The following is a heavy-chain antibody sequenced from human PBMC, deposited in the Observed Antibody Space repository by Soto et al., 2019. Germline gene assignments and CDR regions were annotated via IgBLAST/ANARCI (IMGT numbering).Heavy chain of an antibody. Sequence: SETLSLTCVVSTGSINNYYWSWIRQPPGKGLEWLGNIHYSGRTTYNRSLGSRVTISVDTPKNQFSLRLTSVTAADTAVYYCARGGGWLPEYWGQGTLVTVSS. CDR3: ARGGGWLPEY. V-gene: IGHV4-59*01. CDR2: IHYSGRT. J-gene: IGHJ4*02. CDR1: TGSINNYY. D-gene: IGHD5-12*01.